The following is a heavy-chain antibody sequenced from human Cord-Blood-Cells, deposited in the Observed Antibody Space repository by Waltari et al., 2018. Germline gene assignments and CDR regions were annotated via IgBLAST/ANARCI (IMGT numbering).Heavy chain of an antibody. CDR2: INHSGST. J-gene: IGHJ3*02. CDR1: GGYVSGYY. V-gene: IGHV4-34*01. CDR3: ARGVTVTRNAFDI. Sequence: QVQLQQWGAGLLKPSETLSLTCADDGGYVSGYYWSWMRQPPGKGLEWIGEINHSGSTNYNPSLKSRVTISVDTSKNQFSLKLSSVTAADTAVYYCARGVTVTRNAFDIWGQGTMVTVSS. D-gene: IGHD4-4*01.